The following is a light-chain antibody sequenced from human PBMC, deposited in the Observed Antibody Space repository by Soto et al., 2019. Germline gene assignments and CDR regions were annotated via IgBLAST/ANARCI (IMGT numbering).Light chain of an antibody. CDR2: QDS. Sequence: YELTQPPSVSVSPGQTASITCSGDKLGNKFTCWYQQKAGQSPTLVIYQDSKRPPGIPDRFSGSSSGNTATLTITGTQAMDEADYYCQAWDYSVVFGGGTKLTVL. CDR1: KLGNKF. J-gene: IGLJ2*01. V-gene: IGLV3-1*01. CDR3: QAWDYSVV.